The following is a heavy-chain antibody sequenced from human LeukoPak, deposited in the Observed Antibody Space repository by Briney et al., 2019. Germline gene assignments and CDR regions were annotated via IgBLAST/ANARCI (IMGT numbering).Heavy chain of an antibody. CDR1: GNSLTELS. V-gene: IGHV1-24*01. J-gene: IGHJ6*02. CDR3: ATFSPRPNEYGDYLYYYYGMDV. CDR2: VDPRDGET. D-gene: IGHD4-17*01. Sequence: ASVKVSCTVSGNSLTELSMHWVRQAPGKGLEWMGGVDPRDGETFYAQKFQGRVIMAEGTSTDTAYMELSSLRSEDTAIYYCATFSPRPNEYGDYLYYYYGMDVWGQGTTVTVSS.